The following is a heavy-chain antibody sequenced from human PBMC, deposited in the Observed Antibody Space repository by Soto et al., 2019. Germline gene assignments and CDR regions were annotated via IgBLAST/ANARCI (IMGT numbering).Heavy chain of an antibody. Sequence: PGGSLRLSCATSGFTFRIYAMNWVRQAPGKGLEWVSSISISGTYLHYADSVEGRFTISRDDAKNSVYLQMNSLRPDDTAVYYCAREGNYHEFWGKGTLVTVSS. V-gene: IGHV3-21*01. J-gene: IGHJ4*02. CDR2: ISISGTYL. CDR1: GFTFRIYA. CDR3: AREGNYHEF. D-gene: IGHD3-10*01.